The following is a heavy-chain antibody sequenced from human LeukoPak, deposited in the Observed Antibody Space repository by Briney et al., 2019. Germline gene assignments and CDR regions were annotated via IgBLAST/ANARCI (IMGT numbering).Heavy chain of an antibody. Sequence: SETLSLTCAVYGGSFSGYYWSWIRQPPGKGLEWIGEINHSGSTNYNPSLKSRVAISVDTSKNQFSLKLSSVTAADTAVYYCASPDSSSSFGFDYWGQGTLVTVSS. J-gene: IGHJ4*02. D-gene: IGHD6-6*01. CDR2: INHSGST. CDR3: ASPDSSSSFGFDY. CDR1: GGSFSGYY. V-gene: IGHV4-34*01.